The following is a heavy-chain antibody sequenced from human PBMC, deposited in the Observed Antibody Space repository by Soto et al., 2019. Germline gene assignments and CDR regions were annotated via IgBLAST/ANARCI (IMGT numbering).Heavy chain of an antibody. Sequence: SETLSLTCTVSGGSISSYYWSWIRQPPGKGLEWIGYIYYSGSTNYNPSLKSRVTISVDTSKNQFSLKLSSVTAADTAVYYCARDPPFEGSTSAFDYWGQGTLVTVSS. D-gene: IGHD2-2*01. CDR2: IYYSGST. J-gene: IGHJ4*02. CDR3: ARDPPFEGSTSAFDY. CDR1: GGSISSYY. V-gene: IGHV4-59*12.